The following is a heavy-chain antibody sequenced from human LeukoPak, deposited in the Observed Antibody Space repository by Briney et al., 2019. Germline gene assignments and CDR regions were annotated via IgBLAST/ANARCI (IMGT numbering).Heavy chain of an antibody. CDR2: IYYSGST. J-gene: IGHJ4*02. CDR1: GGSISSSSYY. CDR3: ARANQRSGYYNY. D-gene: IGHD3-3*01. V-gene: IGHV4-39*07. Sequence: SETLSLTCTVSGGSISSSSYYWGWIRQPPGKGLELIGSIYYSGSTYYNPSLKSRVTISVDTSKNQFSLKLSSVTAADTAVYYCARANQRSGYYNYWGQGTLVTVSS.